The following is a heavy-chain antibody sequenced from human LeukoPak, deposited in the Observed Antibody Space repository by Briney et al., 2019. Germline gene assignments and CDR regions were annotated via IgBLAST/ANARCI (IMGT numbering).Heavy chain of an antibody. J-gene: IGHJ4*02. Sequence: GGSLRLSCAASGFTFSNAWMSWVRQAPGKGLEWVGRIKSKTDGGTTDYAAPVKGRFTISRDDSKNTLYLQMNSLKTEDTAVCYCTTDRVMITFGGVIAKYYFDYWGQGTLVTVSS. CDR3: TTDRVMITFGGVIAKYYFDY. CDR1: GFTFSNAW. V-gene: IGHV3-15*01. D-gene: IGHD3-16*02. CDR2: IKSKTDGGTT.